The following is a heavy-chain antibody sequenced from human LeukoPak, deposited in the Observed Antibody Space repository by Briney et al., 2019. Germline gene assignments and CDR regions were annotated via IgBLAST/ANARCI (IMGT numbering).Heavy chain of an antibody. CDR2: ISSNGGST. J-gene: IGHJ5*02. CDR1: GFTFSNYG. D-gene: IGHD2-15*01. CDR3: AREGNCSGGSCYWRGRIGSWFDP. Sequence: GGSLRLSCAASGFTFSNYGMHWVRQAPGKGLEHVSAISSNGGSTYYANSVKGRFTISRDNSKNTLYLQMSSLRAEDTAVYYCAREGNCSGGSCYWRGRIGSWFDPWGQGTLVTVSS. V-gene: IGHV3-64*01.